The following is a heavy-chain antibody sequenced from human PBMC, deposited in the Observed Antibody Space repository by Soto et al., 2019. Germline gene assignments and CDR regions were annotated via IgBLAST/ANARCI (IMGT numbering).Heavy chain of an antibody. CDR2: IIGSGGRT. CDR3: AKNRIMGSTTFWGMDV. CDR1: GFTFSSYA. V-gene: IGHV3-23*01. D-gene: IGHD3-16*01. J-gene: IGHJ6*02. Sequence: EVQLLESGGGLVQPGGSLRLSCAASGFTFSSYAMSWVRQAPGKGLEWVSAIIGSGGRTYYADSVKGRFTISRDNSKNTLYLHMNSLRVEDTAVYYCAKNRIMGSTTFWGMDVWGQGTTVPVSS.